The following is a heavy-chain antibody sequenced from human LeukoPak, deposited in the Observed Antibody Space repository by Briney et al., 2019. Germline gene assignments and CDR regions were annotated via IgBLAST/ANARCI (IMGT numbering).Heavy chain of an antibody. CDR3: ARYGSGSSD. V-gene: IGHV3-7*01. J-gene: IGHJ4*02. D-gene: IGHD3-10*01. CDR2: IMEDGTKT. Sequence: GGSLRLSCAASGFTFSSYGMHWVRQAPGKVLEWVANIMEDGTKTNYVDSVKGRFTISRDNAKTSLYLHMNSLRAEDTAVYYCARYGSGSSDWGQGTLVTVSS. CDR1: GFTFSSYG.